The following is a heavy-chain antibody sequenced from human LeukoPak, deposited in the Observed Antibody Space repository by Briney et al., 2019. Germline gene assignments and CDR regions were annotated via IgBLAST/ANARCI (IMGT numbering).Heavy chain of an antibody. V-gene: IGHV1-69*06. CDR1: GGTFSSYA. CDR3: ARDIRKGSSGYYYVFNAFDI. Sequence: LVKVSCKASGGTFSSYAISWVRQAPGQGLEWMGGIIPIFGTANYAQKFQGRVTITADKSTSTAYMELSSLRSEDTAVYYCARDIRKGSSGYYYVFNAFDIWGQGTMVTVSS. CDR2: IIPIFGTA. D-gene: IGHD3-22*01. J-gene: IGHJ3*02.